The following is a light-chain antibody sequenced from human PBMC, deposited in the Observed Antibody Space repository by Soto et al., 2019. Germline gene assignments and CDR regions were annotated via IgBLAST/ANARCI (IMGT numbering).Light chain of an antibody. CDR3: QQYRSWPRT. J-gene: IGKJ1*01. CDR2: GAS. Sequence: EIVLTQSPATLSVSPGGRATLSCRASQDVMYDLAWYQQKPGQAPRLLVYGASTRATDAPPRFRGSGSGTEFRLTIRRLQSGDFANYYCQQYRSWPRTFGQGSRVEIK. V-gene: IGKV3-15*01. CDR1: QDVMYD.